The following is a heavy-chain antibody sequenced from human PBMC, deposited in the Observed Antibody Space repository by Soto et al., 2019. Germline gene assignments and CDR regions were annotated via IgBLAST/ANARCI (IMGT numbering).Heavy chain of an antibody. D-gene: IGHD4-17*01. J-gene: IGHJ4*02. CDR2: ISSSSGEI. CDR1: GFTFSRHS. Sequence: EVQVVESGGGFVQPGGSLRLSCAASGFTFSRHSMNWVRQSPGKGLEWLSYISSSSGEIFYADSVKGRFTISRDNAKNSLYLQMNSLRDEDTAVYYCARAHDYGAYEAKGVDYWGQGTLVTVSP. CDR3: ARAHDYGAYEAKGVDY. V-gene: IGHV3-48*02.